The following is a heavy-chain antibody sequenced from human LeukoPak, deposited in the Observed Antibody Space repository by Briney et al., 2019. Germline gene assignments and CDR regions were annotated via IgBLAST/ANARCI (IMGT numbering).Heavy chain of an antibody. CDR1: GGSISSYY. CDR2: IYYSGST. D-gene: IGHD6-19*01. V-gene: IGHV4-59*01. J-gene: IGHJ5*01. Sequence: PSETLSLTCTVSGGSISSYYWSWIRQPPGKGLEWIGYIYYSGSTNYNPSLKSRVTISVDTSNNQFSLTLSSVNAADTAVYYCATAISTGWHNWFDSWGQGTLVTVSS. CDR3: ATAISTGWHNWFDS.